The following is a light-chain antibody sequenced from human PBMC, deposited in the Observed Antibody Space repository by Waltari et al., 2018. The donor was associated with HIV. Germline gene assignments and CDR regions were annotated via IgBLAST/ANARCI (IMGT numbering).Light chain of an antibody. CDR1: SGHSNYV. J-gene: IGLJ2*01. V-gene: IGLV4-69*01. CDR3: QTWGTGIVV. Sequence: LVLTQSPSASASLGASVRLTCTLSSGHSNYVIAWHQQRPEKGPRFLMRLNSDGSSTRGDGIPDRFSCSSSGAERYVTISSLQSDDEADYYCQTWGTGIVVFGGGTKLAVL. CDR2: LNSDGSS.